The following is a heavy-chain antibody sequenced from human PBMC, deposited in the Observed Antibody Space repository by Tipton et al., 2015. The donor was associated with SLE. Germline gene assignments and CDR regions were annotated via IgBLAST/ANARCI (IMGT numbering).Heavy chain of an antibody. V-gene: IGHV1-46*01. Sequence: QLVQSGPEVKKPGSSVKVSCKASGYTFTSYYMHWVRQAPGQGLEWLGIINPSGGSTSYAQKFQGRVTMTRDTSTSTVYMVLSSLRSEDTSVYYGARANEGITMVQALRYWGQGTLVTVSS. CDR1: GYTFTSYY. D-gene: IGHD3-10*01. CDR2: INPSGGST. CDR3: ARANEGITMVQALRY. J-gene: IGHJ4*02.